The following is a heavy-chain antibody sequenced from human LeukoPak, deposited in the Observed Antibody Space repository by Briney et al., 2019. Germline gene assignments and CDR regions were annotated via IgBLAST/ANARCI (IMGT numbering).Heavy chain of an antibody. CDR1: GFTFRSYW. J-gene: IGHJ4*02. V-gene: IGHV3-7*03. D-gene: IGHD2-8*02. CDR3: AKDLLGEGDFDY. Sequence: GGSLRLSCAASGFTFRSYWMSWVRQAPGKGLEWVANIKQDGSEKYYVDSVKGRFTISRDDAKNSLYLQMNSLRAEDTALYYCAKDLLGEGDFDYWGQGTLVTVSS. CDR2: IKQDGSEK.